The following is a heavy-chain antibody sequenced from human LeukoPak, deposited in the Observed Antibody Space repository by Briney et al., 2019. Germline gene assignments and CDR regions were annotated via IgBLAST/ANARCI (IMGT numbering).Heavy chain of an antibody. V-gene: IGHV4-59*08. J-gene: IGHJ4*02. CDR2: FYNSGST. CDR1: GGSISSYY. Sequence: SETLSLTCTFSGGSISSYYWTWFRQPPGKGLEWIGSFYNSGSTSYNPSLGSRVTISLDTSKDLFSLKLTFVTAADSAIYYCATTQQWLASYYWGQGTLVTVSS. D-gene: IGHD6-19*01. CDR3: ATTQQWLASYY.